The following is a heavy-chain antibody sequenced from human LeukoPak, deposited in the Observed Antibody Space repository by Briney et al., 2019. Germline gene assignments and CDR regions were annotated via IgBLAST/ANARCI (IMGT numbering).Heavy chain of an antibody. D-gene: IGHD3-9*01. CDR3: AREQERPRYFDWLSAGDAFDI. CDR2: IYTSGST. V-gene: IGHV4-4*07. J-gene: IGHJ3*02. Sequence: SETLSLTCTASGGSISSYYWSWIRQPAGKVLEVIGRIYTSGSTNYNPSLKSRVTMSVDTSKNQFSLKLRSVTAADTAVYYCAREQERPRYFDWLSAGDAFDIWGQGTMVAVSS. CDR1: GGSISSYY.